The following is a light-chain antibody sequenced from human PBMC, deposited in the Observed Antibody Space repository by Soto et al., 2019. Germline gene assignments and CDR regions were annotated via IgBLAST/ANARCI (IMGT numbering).Light chain of an antibody. CDR3: LQYSSNSYT. CDR1: QSISTW. CDR2: DAS. J-gene: IGKJ2*01. V-gene: IGKV1-5*01. Sequence: DIQMTQSPSTLSASVGDRVTITCRASQSISTWLAWYQQKPGKAPKVLIYDASILERGVPSRFSGSGSGTKFTLTISSLQPDDFATYHCLQYSSNSYTFGQGTKLEIK.